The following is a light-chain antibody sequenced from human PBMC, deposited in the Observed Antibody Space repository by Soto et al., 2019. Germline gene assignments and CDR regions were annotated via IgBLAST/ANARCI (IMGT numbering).Light chain of an antibody. Sequence: GDRVTITCRASQSISSWLAWYQQKPGKAPKLLIYDASSLESGVPSRFSGSGSGTEFTLTISSLQPDDFATYYCQQYNSYWGTFGQGTKVDI. CDR2: DAS. CDR1: QSISSW. CDR3: QQYNSYWGT. J-gene: IGKJ1*01. V-gene: IGKV1-5*01.